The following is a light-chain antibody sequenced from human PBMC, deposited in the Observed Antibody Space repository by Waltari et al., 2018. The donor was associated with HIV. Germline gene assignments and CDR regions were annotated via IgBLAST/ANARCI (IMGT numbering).Light chain of an antibody. CDR2: DVS. Sequence: QSALTQPASVSGSPGQSITISCTGTSSDVGGYNYVSWYQQHPGKAPKLMIYDVSNRPSGVSNRFSGSKSGNTASLTISALQAEDEADYYCSSYTSSSPYAFGTGTKVTVL. V-gene: IGLV2-14*03. CDR3: SSYTSSSPYA. CDR1: SSDVGGYNY. J-gene: IGLJ1*01.